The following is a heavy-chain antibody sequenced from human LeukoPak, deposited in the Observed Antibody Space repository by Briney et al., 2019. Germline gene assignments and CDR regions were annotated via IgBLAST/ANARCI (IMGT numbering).Heavy chain of an antibody. D-gene: IGHD2-2*01. V-gene: IGHV3-74*01. CDR1: GFTFSSYW. CDR3: ARDIQDIVVVPAAIRYYYYYYGMDV. CDR2: INSDGSST. Sequence: GGSLRLSCAASGFTFSSYWMHWVRQAPGKGLVWVSRINSDGSSTSYADSVKGRFTISRDNAKNSLYLQMNSLRAEDTAVYYCARDIQDIVVVPAAIRYYYYYYGMDVWGQGTTVTVSS. J-gene: IGHJ6*02.